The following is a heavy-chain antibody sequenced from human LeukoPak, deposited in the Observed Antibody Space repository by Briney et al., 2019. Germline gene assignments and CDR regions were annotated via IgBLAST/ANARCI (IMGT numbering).Heavy chain of an antibody. CDR3: ARERSGYSLFDY. D-gene: IGHD3-22*01. CDR2: IYHSRST. V-gene: IGHV4-38-2*02. J-gene: IGHJ4*02. Sequence: SSETLSLTCTVSGYSISSGYYWGWIRPPPGKGLEWIGSIYHSRSTYYNPSLKSRVTISVDTSKNQFSLKLSSVTAADTAVYYCARERSGYSLFDYWGQGTLVTVSS. CDR1: GYSISSGYY.